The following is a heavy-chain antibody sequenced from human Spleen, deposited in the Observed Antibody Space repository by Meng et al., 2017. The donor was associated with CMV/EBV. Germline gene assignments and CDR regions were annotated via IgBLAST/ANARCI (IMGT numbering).Heavy chain of an antibody. D-gene: IGHD4-11*01. CDR2: IWSDGSDK. V-gene: IGHV3-33*06. CDR1: GLTLNTYD. J-gene: IGHJ6*02. CDR3: AKQITVTNYYYYYAMDV. Sequence: GGSLRLSCAASGLTLNTYDMHWVRQAPGKGLEWVAVIWSDGSDKYFADSVKGRFTISRDNSNNTLYLQMNSLRPEDTAVYYCAKQITVTNYYYYYAMDVWGQGTTVTVSS.